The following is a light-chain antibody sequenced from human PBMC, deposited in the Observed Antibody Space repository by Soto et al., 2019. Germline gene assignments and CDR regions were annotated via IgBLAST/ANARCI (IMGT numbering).Light chain of an antibody. CDR3: SSYTSSSTLVV. Sequence: QSVRTQPASVSGSPGQSITISCTGTSSDVGGYNYVSWYQQHPGKAPKLMIYDVSNRPSGVSNRFSGSKSGNTTFLTISGLQAEDEADYYCSSYTSSSTLVVFGGGTKLTVL. J-gene: IGLJ2*01. CDR2: DVS. V-gene: IGLV2-14*01. CDR1: SSDVGGYNY.